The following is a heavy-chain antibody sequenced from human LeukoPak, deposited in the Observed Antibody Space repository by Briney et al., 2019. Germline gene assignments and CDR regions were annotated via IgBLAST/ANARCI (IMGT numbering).Heavy chain of an antibody. CDR2: ISGSGGST. Sequence: GGSLRLSCAASGFTFSNYAMSWVRQAPGKGLEWVSAISGSGGSTYYADSVKGRFTISRDNSKNTLYLQMNSLRAEDTAVYYCAKDILVVVISGAFDIWGQGTMVTVSS. CDR3: AKDILVVVISGAFDI. CDR1: GFTFSNYA. D-gene: IGHD3-22*01. V-gene: IGHV3-23*01. J-gene: IGHJ3*02.